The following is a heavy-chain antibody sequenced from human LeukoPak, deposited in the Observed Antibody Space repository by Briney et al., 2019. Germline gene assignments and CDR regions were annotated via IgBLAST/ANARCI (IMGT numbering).Heavy chain of an antibody. CDR1: GFSTYA. Sequence: GGSLRLSCAASGFSTYAMHWVRQAPGKGLEWVSAISGSGGSTYYADSVKGRFTISRDNSKNTLYLQMNSLRAEDTAVYYCARSDYYYDSSGYESVPYYFDYWGQGTLVTVSS. CDR2: ISGSGGST. V-gene: IGHV3-23*01. J-gene: IGHJ4*02. CDR3: ARSDYYYDSSGYESVPYYFDY. D-gene: IGHD3-22*01.